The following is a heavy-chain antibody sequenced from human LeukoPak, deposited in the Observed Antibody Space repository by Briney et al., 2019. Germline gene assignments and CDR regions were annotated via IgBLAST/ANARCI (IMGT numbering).Heavy chain of an antibody. D-gene: IGHD2-15*01. CDR3: ARVGYCSGNACDTLKY. Sequence: ASVKVSCKATGYTFTTYYIHWVRQAPGQGLEWMAISNPSGGGTSYAQKFQGRVTMTRDTSTSTGYMELSSLISEDTAVYYCARVGYCSGNACDTLKYWGQGTLVTVSS. CDR2: SNPSGGGT. CDR1: GYTFTTYY. J-gene: IGHJ4*02. V-gene: IGHV1-46*01.